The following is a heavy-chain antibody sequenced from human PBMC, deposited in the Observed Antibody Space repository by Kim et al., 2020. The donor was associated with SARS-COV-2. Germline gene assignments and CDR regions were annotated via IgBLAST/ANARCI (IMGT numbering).Heavy chain of an antibody. V-gene: IGHV4-4*07. CDR2: IHTSGNT. D-gene: IGHD6-13*01. J-gene: IGHJ5*02. Sequence: SETLSLTCTVSGGSISTYYWNWIRQPAGKGLEWIGRIHTSGNTNYNPSLKSRVTMSVDTSKNQFSLKLHSVTAADTAVYYCVKEGIAPAGYNWFDPWGQGTLVTVSS. CDR3: VKEGIAPAGYNWFDP. CDR1: GGSISTYY.